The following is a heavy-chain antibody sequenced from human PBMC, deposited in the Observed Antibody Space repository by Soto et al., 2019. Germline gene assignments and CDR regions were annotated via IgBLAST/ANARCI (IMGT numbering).Heavy chain of an antibody. D-gene: IGHD5-18*01. CDR2: ISYDGSNK. J-gene: IGHJ4*02. CDR3: ARDWIQLWY. Sequence: QVPLVESGGGVVQPGRSLRLSCAASGFTFSSYAMHWVRQAPGKGLEWVAVISYDGSNKYYADSVKGRFTISRDNSKNTLYLQMNSLRAEDTAVYYCARDWIQLWYWGQGTLVTVSS. V-gene: IGHV3-30-3*01. CDR1: GFTFSSYA.